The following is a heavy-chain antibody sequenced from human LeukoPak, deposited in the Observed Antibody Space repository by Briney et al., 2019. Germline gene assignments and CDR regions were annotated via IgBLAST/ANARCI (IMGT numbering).Heavy chain of an antibody. Sequence: GRSLRLSCAASGFTFSSYAMSWVRQAPGKGLEWVSAISGSGGSTYYADSVKGRFTISRDNSKNTLYLQMNSLRAEDTAVYYCAKCPNYSNYGGDYYFDHWGQGTLVTVSS. D-gene: IGHD4-11*01. CDR1: GFTFSSYA. CDR2: ISGSGGST. J-gene: IGHJ4*02. V-gene: IGHV3-23*01. CDR3: AKCPNYSNYGGDYYFDH.